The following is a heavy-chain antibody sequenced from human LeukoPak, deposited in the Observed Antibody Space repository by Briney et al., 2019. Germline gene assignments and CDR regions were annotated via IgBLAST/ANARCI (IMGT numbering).Heavy chain of an antibody. CDR2: INHSGST. CDR1: GGSFSGYY. V-gene: IGHV4-34*01. J-gene: IGHJ4*02. CDR3: AGQDEYRRPYDY. D-gene: IGHD2-15*01. Sequence: SETLSLTCAVYGGSFSGYYWSWIRQPPGKGLEWIGEINHSGSTNYNPSLKSRVTISVDTSKNQFSLKLSSVTAADTAVYYCAGQDEYRRPYDYWGQGILVIVSS.